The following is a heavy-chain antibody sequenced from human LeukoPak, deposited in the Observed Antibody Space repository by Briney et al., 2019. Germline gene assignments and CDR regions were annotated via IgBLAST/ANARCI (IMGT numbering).Heavy chain of an antibody. V-gene: IGHV3-7*01. Sequence: GGSLRLSCAASGFIFSSYWVNWVRQAPGKGLEWVANIKQDGSEKYYVDSVKGRFTISRDNAKNSLYLQMNSLRAEDTAVYYCARDTNYYDSSAYYDAFDIWSQGTMVTVSS. CDR1: GFIFSSYW. D-gene: IGHD3-22*01. CDR2: IKQDGSEK. CDR3: ARDTNYYDSSAYYDAFDI. J-gene: IGHJ3*02.